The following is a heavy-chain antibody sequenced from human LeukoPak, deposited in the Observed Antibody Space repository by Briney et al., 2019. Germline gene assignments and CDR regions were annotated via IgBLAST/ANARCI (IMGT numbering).Heavy chain of an antibody. CDR1: GGSISSSSYY. Sequence: SETLSLTCTVSGGSISSSSYYWGWIRQPPGKGLEWIGYIYYSGSTNYNPSLKSRVTISVDTSKNQFSLKLSSVTAADTAVYYCARGVVIAPQTFDYWGQGTLVTVSS. D-gene: IGHD2-21*01. CDR3: ARGVVIAPQTFDY. V-gene: IGHV4-61*05. CDR2: IYYSGST. J-gene: IGHJ4*02.